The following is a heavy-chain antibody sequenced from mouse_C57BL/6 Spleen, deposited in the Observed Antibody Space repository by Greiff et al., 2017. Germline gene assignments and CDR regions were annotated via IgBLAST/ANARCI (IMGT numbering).Heavy chain of an antibody. CDR2: IDPSDSET. CDR1: GYTFTSYW. Sequence: QVQLQQPGAELVRPGSSVKLSCKASGYTFTSYWMHWVKQRPIQGLEWIGNIDPSDSETHYNQKFKDKATLTVDKSSSTAYMQLSSLTSEDSAVYYCARDYYGNLYFDYWGQGTTLTVSS. V-gene: IGHV1-52*01. D-gene: IGHD2-1*01. CDR3: ARDYYGNLYFDY. J-gene: IGHJ2*01.